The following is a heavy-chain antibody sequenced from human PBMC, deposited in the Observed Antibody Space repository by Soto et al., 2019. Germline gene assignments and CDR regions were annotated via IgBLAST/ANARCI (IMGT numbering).Heavy chain of an antibody. CDR1: GGPIDGRN. Sequence: QVQLQESGPGLVKPSETLSLTCTVSGGPIDGRNCAWIRQPPGKGLEWLGYVYYDGGSSYNPSVKSRLTLSMDTSKSQFSLQLRSVTAADTAVYYCVRQGIGNLHGLVDVWGRGTTVTVSS. CDR2: VYYDGGS. J-gene: IGHJ6*02. V-gene: IGHV4-59*08. CDR3: VRQGIGNLHGLVDV. D-gene: IGHD3-10*01.